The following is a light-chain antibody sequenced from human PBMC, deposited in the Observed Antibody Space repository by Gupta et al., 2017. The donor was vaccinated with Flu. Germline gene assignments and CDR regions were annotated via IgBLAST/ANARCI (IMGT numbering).Light chain of an antibody. Sequence: EIVLTQSPGTLSLSPGERATLSCRASQSVSSSYLAWYRQKPGQAPRLLIYSASSRATGIPDRFSGSGSGTDFTLTISRLEPEDFAVYYCQQYHTSPYTFGQGTXLEI. V-gene: IGKV3-20*01. CDR3: QQYHTSPYT. J-gene: IGKJ2*01. CDR2: SAS. CDR1: QSVSSSY.